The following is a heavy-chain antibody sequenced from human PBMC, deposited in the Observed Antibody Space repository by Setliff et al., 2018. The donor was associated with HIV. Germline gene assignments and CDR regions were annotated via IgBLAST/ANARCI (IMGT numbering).Heavy chain of an antibody. CDR1: GYTFTDYF. V-gene: IGHV1-2*02. CDR2: FSPHNGGT. Sequence: ASGYTFTDYFIHWVRQAPGRGLEWMGWFSPHNGGTKTTRNFRGRVTMTRDTSINTAYMELSGVRSAADAGLYFCARHSPIHLTTHAAYNDFDLWGRGALVTVSS. D-gene: IGHD3-10*01. CDR3: ARHSPIHLTTHAAYNDFDL. J-gene: IGHJ2*01.